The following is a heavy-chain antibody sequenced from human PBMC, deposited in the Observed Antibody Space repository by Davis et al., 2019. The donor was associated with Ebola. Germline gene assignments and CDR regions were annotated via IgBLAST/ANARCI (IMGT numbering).Heavy chain of an antibody. V-gene: IGHV1-69*13. D-gene: IGHD2/OR15-2a*01. Sequence: SVKVSCKASGGTFSSYTISWVRQAPGQGLEWMGGIIPIFGTANYAQKFQGRVTITADESTSTAYMELSRLRSEDTAVYYCARDYSNRMDVWGKGTTVTVSS. CDR3: ARDYSNRMDV. CDR1: GGTFSSYT. CDR2: IIPIFGTA. J-gene: IGHJ6*04.